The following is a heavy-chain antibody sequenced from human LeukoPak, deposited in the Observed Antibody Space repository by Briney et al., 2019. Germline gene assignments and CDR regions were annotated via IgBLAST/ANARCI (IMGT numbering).Heavy chain of an antibody. V-gene: IGHV1-46*01. CDR2: INPSGGST. CDR1: GYTFTSYY. Sequence: GASVKVSCKASGYTFTSYYMHWVRQAPGQGLEWMGIINPSGGSTSYAQKFQGRVTMTRDTSTSTVYMELSSLRSEDTAVYYCARESATYYDFWSGYYTFDYWGQGTLVTVSS. D-gene: IGHD3-3*01. J-gene: IGHJ4*02. CDR3: ARESATYYDFWSGYYTFDY.